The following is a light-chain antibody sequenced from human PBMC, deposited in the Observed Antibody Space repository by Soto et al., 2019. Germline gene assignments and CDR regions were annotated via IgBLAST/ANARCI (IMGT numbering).Light chain of an antibody. CDR3: SSYTTSSTHV. J-gene: IGLJ1*01. CDR1: SSDIGAFTF. CDR2: DVN. Sequence: QSALTQPASVSGSPGQSITMSCTGTSSDIGAFTFVSWYQQHPGKVPKLMIFDVNRRPSGVSDRFSGSKSGNTASLTISGLQAEDEGDYYCSSYTTSSTHVFGSGTKVTVL. V-gene: IGLV2-14*03.